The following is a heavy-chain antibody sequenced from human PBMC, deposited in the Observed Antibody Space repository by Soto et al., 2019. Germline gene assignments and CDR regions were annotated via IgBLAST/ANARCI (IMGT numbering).Heavy chain of an antibody. D-gene: IGHD3-16*01. CDR3: ASRVGAVDY. CDR1: GFTFSSFV. CDR2: IYHDGSNK. J-gene: IGHJ4*02. V-gene: IGHV3-33*01. Sequence: GGSLRLSCATSGFTFSSFVMHWVRQAPGKGLEWVAVIYHDGSNKYYADSVKGRFTISRDNSKRTLYLQMNSLRAEDTAVYYCASRVGAVDYWGQGTLVTVSS.